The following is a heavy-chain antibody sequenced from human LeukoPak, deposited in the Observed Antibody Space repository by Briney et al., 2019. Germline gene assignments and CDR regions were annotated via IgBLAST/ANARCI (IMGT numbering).Heavy chain of an antibody. CDR1: GFTFSIYA. J-gene: IGHJ4*02. V-gene: IGHV3-23*01. CDR3: AKTLHYYDSTGLYDY. CDR2: ISGSGGST. Sequence: GGSLRLSCAASGFTFSIYAMSWVRQAPGKGLEWVSGISGSGGSTYYADSVKGRFTISRDNSKNTLYLQMNSLRAEDTAVYYCAKTLHYYDSTGLYDYWGQGTLVTVSS. D-gene: IGHD3-22*01.